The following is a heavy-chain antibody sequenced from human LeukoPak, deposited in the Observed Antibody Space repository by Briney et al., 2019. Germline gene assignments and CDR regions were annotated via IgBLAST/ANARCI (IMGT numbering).Heavy chain of an antibody. D-gene: IGHD3-9*01. CDR2: IIPILGTT. J-gene: IGHJ6*02. CDR3: ARPSESGGSVFDPLRMDV. CDR1: GGTFSVHA. V-gene: IGHV1-69*04. Sequence: ASVKVSCKASGGTFSVHAITWLRQAPGQGLEWMGRIIPILGTTYYAQNSQGRVTITADKSTSTVYMEVSSLRSEDTAVHYCARPSESGGSVFDPLRMDVWGQGTTVTVSS.